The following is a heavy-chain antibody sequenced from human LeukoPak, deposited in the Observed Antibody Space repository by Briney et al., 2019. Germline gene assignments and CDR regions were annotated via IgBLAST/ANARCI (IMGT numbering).Heavy chain of an antibody. D-gene: IGHD2-2*01. CDR3: ARDKGAAIYYYYGMDV. CDR1: GFTFSSYS. CDR2: ISSSSSYI. V-gene: IGHV3-21*01. Sequence: GGSLRLSCAASGFTFSSYSMNWVRQAPGKGLEWVSSISSSSSYIYYADSVKGRFTTSRDNAKNSLYLQMNSLRAEDTAVYYCARDKGAAIYYYYGMDVWGQGTTVTVSS. J-gene: IGHJ6*02.